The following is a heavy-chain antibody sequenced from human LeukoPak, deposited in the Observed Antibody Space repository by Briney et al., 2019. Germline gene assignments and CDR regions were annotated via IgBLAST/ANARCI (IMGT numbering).Heavy chain of an antibody. CDR3: AREGYCSSTSCQNAFDI. D-gene: IGHD2-2*01. CDR1: GYTFTSYA. V-gene: IGHV7-4-1*02. J-gene: IGHJ3*02. Sequence: ASVKVSCKASGYTFTSYAMNWVRQAPGQGLEWMGWINTNTGNPTYAQGFTGRFVFSLDTSVSTAYLQISSLKAEDTAVYYCAREGYCSSTSCQNAFDIWGQGTMVTVSS. CDR2: INTNTGNP.